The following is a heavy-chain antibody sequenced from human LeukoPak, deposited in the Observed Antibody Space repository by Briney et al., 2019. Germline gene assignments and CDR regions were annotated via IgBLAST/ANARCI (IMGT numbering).Heavy chain of an antibody. J-gene: IGHJ4*02. CDR3: ARGRDYYDSSGSIDY. CDR1: GGSISSGDYY. V-gene: IGHV4-30-4*01. D-gene: IGHD3-22*01. Sequence: SQTLSLTCTVSGGSISSGDYYWSWLRQPPGKGLEWIGYIYYSGSTYYNPSLKSRVTISVDTSKNQFSLKLSSVTAADTAVYYCARGRDYYDSSGSIDYWGQGALVTVSS. CDR2: IYYSGST.